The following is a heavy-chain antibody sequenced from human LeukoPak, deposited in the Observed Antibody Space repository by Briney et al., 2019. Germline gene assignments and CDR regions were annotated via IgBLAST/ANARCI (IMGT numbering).Heavy chain of an antibody. Sequence: SVKVSCKASGGTFSSYAISWVRQAPGQGLEWMGGIIPIFGTANYAQKFQGRVTITADESTSTAYIELSSLRSEDTAVYYCARELPSPNDHHYFDYWGQGTLVTVSS. J-gene: IGHJ4*02. V-gene: IGHV1-69*13. D-gene: IGHD1-1*01. CDR3: ARELPSPNDHHYFDY. CDR1: GGTFSSYA. CDR2: IIPIFGTA.